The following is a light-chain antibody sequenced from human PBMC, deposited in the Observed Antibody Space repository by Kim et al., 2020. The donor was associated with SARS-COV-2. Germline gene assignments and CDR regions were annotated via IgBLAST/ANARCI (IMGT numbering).Light chain of an antibody. V-gene: IGLV3-21*04. J-gene: IGLJ2*01. CDR3: QVWDSSSDHPGV. CDR1: NIGSKS. Sequence: PGKTARITCGGNNIGSKSVNWYQTKPGQAPVLVIYYDSDRPSGIPERFSGSNSGNTATLTISRVEAGDEADYYCQVWDSSSDHPGVFGGGTQLTVL. CDR2: YDS.